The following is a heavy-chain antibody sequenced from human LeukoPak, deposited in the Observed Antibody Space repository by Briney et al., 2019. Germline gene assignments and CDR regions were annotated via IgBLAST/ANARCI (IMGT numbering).Heavy chain of an antibody. V-gene: IGHV4-39*01. D-gene: IGHD6-19*01. CDR3: ARHPTYSSGWYRGLVVFFDY. J-gene: IGHJ4*02. CDR2: IYYSGST. Sequence: PSETLSLTCTVSGGSISSSSYYWGWIRQPPGKGLEWIGSIYYSGSTYYNPSLKSRVTISVDTSKNQFSLKLSSVTAADTAVYYCARHPTYSSGWYRGLVVFFDYWGQGTLVTVSS. CDR1: GGSISSSSYY.